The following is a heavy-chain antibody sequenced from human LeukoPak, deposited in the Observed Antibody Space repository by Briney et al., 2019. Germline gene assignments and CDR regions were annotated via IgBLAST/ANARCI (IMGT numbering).Heavy chain of an antibody. CDR3: ARAPWGFWYFDL. D-gene: IGHD3-16*01. J-gene: IGHJ2*01. CDR2: IYYIRTT. V-gene: IGHV4-59*12. CDR1: SGSITSYY. Sequence: PSETLSLTCIVSSGSITSYYWNWIRQPPGKGLEWIGYIYYIRTTNYNPSLKSRVTISVDTSKNQFSLKLTSVTAADTAVYYCARAPWGFWYFDLWGRGTLVTVSS.